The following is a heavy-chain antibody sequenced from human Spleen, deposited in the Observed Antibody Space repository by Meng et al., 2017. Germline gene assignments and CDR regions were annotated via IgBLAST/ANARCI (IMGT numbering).Heavy chain of an antibody. CDR3: ARGPTTMAHDFDC. CDR1: GGSFSDYY. D-gene: IGHD4-11*01. V-gene: IGHV4-34*01. J-gene: IGHJ4*02. Sequence: SETLSLTCVVSGGSFSDYYWSWIRQPPGKGLEWIGEINHSGSTNYNPSLESRATISVDTSQNNLSLKLSSVTAADSAVYYCARGPTTMAHDFDCWGQGTLVTVSS. CDR2: INHSGST.